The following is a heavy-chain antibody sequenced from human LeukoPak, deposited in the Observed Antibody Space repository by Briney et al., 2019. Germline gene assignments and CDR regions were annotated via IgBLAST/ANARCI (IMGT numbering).Heavy chain of an antibody. D-gene: IGHD1-26*01. CDR3: ARVGGSSPVDY. CDR2: IDTDGSGT. Sequence: GGSLRLSCAVSGFTFSSYWMHWVRQAPGKAPVWVSRIDTDGSGTTYAHSVKGRFTISRDNAKNTLYLQMNSLRAEDTAVYFCARVGGSSPVDYWGQGALVTVSS. J-gene: IGHJ4*02. CDR1: GFTFSSYW. V-gene: IGHV3-74*01.